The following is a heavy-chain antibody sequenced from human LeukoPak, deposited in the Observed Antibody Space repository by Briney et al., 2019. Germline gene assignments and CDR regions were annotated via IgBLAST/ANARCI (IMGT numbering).Heavy chain of an antibody. CDR2: MSGSGGST. CDR3: ARDWGYCSGGSCWEGFDP. J-gene: IGHJ5*02. V-gene: IGHV3-23*01. D-gene: IGHD2-15*01. CDR1: GFTFSSYA. Sequence: GGSLRLSCAASGFTFSSYAMSWVRQAPGKGLEWVSAMSGSGGSTYYADSVKGRFTISRDNSKNTLYLQMNSLRAEDTAVYYCARDWGYCSGGSCWEGFDPWGQGTLVTVSS.